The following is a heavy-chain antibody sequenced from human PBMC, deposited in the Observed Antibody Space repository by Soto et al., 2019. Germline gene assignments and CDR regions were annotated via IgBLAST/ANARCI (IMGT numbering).Heavy chain of an antibody. CDR2: ISGSGSTT. CDR1: GLTFSGYG. D-gene: IGHD4-4*01. J-gene: IGHJ4*02. CDR3: VTRSRGLQSSPPRLDS. V-gene: IGHV3-23*01. Sequence: EVQLLESGGGLVQPGGSLRLSCAAPGLTFSGYGMSWVRQAPRTGLEWVSAISGSGSTTYYADSVKGRFTISRDDSKNILFLQMNSLRAEDTAVYYCVTRSRGLQSSPPRLDSWGQGTLVTVSS.